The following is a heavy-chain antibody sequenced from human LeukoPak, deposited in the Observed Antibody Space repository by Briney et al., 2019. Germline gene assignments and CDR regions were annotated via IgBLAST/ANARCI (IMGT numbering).Heavy chain of an antibody. D-gene: IGHD4/OR15-4a*01. CDR2: IRYDGNNK. Sequence: GGSLRISCAASGFTFSDYSMHWVRQAPGKGLNWVAFIRYDGNNKYYADSVKGRFTISRDNSKNMLYLEMNSLRAEDTAVYYCARRAGAYSHPYDYWGQGTLVTVSS. CDR1: GFTFSDYS. CDR3: ARRAGAYSHPYDY. J-gene: IGHJ4*02. V-gene: IGHV3-30*02.